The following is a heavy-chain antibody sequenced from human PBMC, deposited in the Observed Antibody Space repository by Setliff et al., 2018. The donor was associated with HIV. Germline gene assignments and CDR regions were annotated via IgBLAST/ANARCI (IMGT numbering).Heavy chain of an antibody. J-gene: IGHJ4*02. CDR3: ARRDGYKDFDY. CDR1: EYTFTSYY. CDR2: INPSGGST. D-gene: IGHD5-12*01. V-gene: IGHV1-46*01. Sequence: GASVKVSCKASEYTFTSYYMHWVRQAPGQGLEWMGIINPSGGSTSYAQQFQGRVTMTRDTSTSTVYMELSSLRSEDTAVYYCARRDGYKDFDYWGQGTLVTVSS.